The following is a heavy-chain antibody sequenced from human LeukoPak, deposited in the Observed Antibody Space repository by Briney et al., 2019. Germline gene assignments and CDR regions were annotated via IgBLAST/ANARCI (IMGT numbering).Heavy chain of an antibody. CDR3: ASRIVGASEQNDY. D-gene: IGHD1-26*01. J-gene: IGHJ4*02. Sequence: PGGSLRLSCAASGFTFSSYSINWVRQAPGEGLEWVSSISSSSSYIYYADSVKGRFTISRDNAKNSLYLQMNSLRAEDTAVYYCASRIVGASEQNDYWGQGTLATVSS. V-gene: IGHV3-21*01. CDR1: GFTFSSYS. CDR2: ISSSSSYI.